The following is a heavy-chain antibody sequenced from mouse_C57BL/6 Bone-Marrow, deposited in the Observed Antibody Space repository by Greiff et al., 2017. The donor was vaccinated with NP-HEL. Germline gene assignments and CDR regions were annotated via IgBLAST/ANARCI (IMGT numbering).Heavy chain of an antibody. Sequence: VQLQQSGAELVKPGASVKISCKASGYAFSSYWMNWVKQRPGKGLEWIGQFYPGDGDTNYNGKFKGKATLTADKSSSTAYMQLSSLTSEDSAVYFCARHRTTNAMDYWGQGTTLTVSS. CDR2: FYPGDGDT. D-gene: IGHD5-5*01. J-gene: IGHJ4*01. CDR1: GYAFSSYW. CDR3: ARHRTTNAMDY. V-gene: IGHV1-80*01.